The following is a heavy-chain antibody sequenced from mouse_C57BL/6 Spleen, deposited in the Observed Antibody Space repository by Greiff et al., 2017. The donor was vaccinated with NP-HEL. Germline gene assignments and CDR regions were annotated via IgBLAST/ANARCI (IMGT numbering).Heavy chain of an antibody. CDR1: GFTFSSYG. J-gene: IGHJ4*01. CDR3: ARQSAYNGYYGDAMDY. D-gene: IGHD2-3*01. CDR2: ISSGGSYT. V-gene: IGHV5-6*02. Sequence: DVKLVESGGDLVKPGGSLKLSCAASGFTFSSYGMSWVRQTPDKRLEWVATISSGGSYTYYPDSVKGRFTISRDNTKNTLYLQMSSLKSEDTHMYSCARQSAYNGYYGDAMDYWGQGTSVTVSS.